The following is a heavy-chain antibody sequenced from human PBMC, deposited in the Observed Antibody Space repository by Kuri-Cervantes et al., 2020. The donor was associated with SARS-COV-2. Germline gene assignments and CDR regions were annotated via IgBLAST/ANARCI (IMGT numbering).Heavy chain of an antibody. D-gene: IGHD5-18*01. CDR1: GFTLSSYA. CDR2: ISYDGSNK. V-gene: IGHV3-30-3*01. Sequence: GESLKISCAASGFTLSSYAMHWVRQAPGKGLEWVAVISYDGSNKYYADSVKGRFTTSRDNSKNTLYLQMNSLRAEDTAVYYCVIVDTAMVGFGDYWGQGTLVTVSS. CDR3: VIVDTAMVGFGDY. J-gene: IGHJ4*02.